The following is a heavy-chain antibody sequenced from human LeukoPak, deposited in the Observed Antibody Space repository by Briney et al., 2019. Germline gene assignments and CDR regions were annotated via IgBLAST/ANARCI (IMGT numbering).Heavy chain of an antibody. J-gene: IGHJ4*02. CDR3: AKGGTGYSHDWSDC. V-gene: IGHV1-69*06. CDR1: GDTVSSYV. CDR2: IIPIFDTT. Sequence: SVTVSCKASGDTVSSYVINWVRQAPGQGLEWMGGIIPIFDTTDYAQKFQDRVTITLDKSTSTSYLELSSLRSEDTDVYYCAKGGTGYSHDWSDCWGQGTLVTVSS. D-gene: IGHD5-18*01.